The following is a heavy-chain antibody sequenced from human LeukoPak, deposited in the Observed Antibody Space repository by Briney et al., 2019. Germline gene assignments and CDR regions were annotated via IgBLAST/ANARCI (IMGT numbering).Heavy chain of an antibody. Sequence: SVKVSCKASGGTFSSYAISWVRQAPGQGLEWMGGVIPIFGTANYAQKFQGRVTITADESTSTAYMELSSLRSEDTAVYYCARGAQHDYVWGSYRSFDYWGQGTLVTVSS. CDR2: VIPIFGTA. CDR1: GGTFSSYA. V-gene: IGHV1-69*13. J-gene: IGHJ4*02. D-gene: IGHD3-16*02. CDR3: ARGAQHDYVWGSYRSFDY.